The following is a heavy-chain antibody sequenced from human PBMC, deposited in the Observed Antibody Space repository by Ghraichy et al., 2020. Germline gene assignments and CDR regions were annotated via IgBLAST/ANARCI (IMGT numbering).Heavy chain of an antibody. CDR1: GDSIIRRSRN. CDR2: LTYSTNA. Sequence: SETLSLTCTVSGDSIIRRSRNWVRVRQPTGQEREWFSCLTYSTNANYNPSLQSRGTVSVDTSKSQFSLNLTSVAAADTAVCYCARHWDDDYFRNAFDMWGRGKMVTVSS. D-gene: IGHD3-16*01. V-gene: IGHV4-39*01. CDR3: ARHWDDDYFRNAFDM. J-gene: IGHJ3*02.